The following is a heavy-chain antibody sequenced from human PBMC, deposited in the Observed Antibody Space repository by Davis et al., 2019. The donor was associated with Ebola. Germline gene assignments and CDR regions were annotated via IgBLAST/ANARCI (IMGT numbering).Heavy chain of an antibody. J-gene: IGHJ4*02. CDR1: GFTFSSYG. V-gene: IGHV3-33*05. CDR2: ISYDGSNK. D-gene: IGHD3-10*01. CDR3: ARDPGGLLWFGELSDFDF. Sequence: GGSLRLSCAASGFTFSSYGMHWVRQAPGKGLEWVAVISYDGSNKYYADSVKGRFTISRDNSKNTLYLQMNSLRAEDTAVYYCARDPGGLLWFGELSDFDFWGQGTLVTVSS.